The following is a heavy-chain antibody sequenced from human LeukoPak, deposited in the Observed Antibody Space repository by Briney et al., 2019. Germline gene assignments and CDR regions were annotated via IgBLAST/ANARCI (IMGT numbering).Heavy chain of an antibody. CDR1: RLTFKNYA. J-gene: IGHJ4*02. V-gene: IGHV3-33*01. D-gene: IGHD3-10*01. CDR3: ARDSGYRSGTGPYPGIDY. CDR2: IWFDGSNR. Sequence: GSLRLSCAASRLTFKNYAIHWVRQAPGKGLERVAVIWFDGSNRYYADSVKGRFTISRDNSNNTVYLQMKTLRVEDTTIYYCARDSGYRSGTGPYPGIDYWGQGTLVIVSS.